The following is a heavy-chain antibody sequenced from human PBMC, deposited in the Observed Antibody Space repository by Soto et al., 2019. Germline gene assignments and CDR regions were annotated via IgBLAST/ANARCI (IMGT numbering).Heavy chain of an antibody. CDR3: ARDRGRTAGYYSDMDV. CDR2: MNPNSGNT. CDR1: GYTFTSYD. Sequence: ASVKVSCKASGYTFTSYDINWVRQATGQGLEWMGWMNPNSGNTGYAQKFQGRVTMTRNTSISTAYMELSSLRSEDTAVYYCARDRGRTAGYYSDMDVWGKGTTVTVSS. V-gene: IGHV1-8*01. J-gene: IGHJ6*03.